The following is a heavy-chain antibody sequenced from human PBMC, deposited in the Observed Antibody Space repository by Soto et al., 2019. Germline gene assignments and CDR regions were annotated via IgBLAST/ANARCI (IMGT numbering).Heavy chain of an antibody. V-gene: IGHV1-46*01. Sequence: GASVKVSCKASGYTFTSYYMHWVRQAPGQGLEWMGIINPSGGSTSYAQKFQGRVTMTRDTSTSTVYMELSSLRSEDTAVYYCARDLPLYSSFDEHYYYYGMDVWGQGTTVTVSS. CDR2: INPSGGST. D-gene: IGHD6-6*01. J-gene: IGHJ6*02. CDR3: ARDLPLYSSFDEHYYYYGMDV. CDR1: GYTFTSYY.